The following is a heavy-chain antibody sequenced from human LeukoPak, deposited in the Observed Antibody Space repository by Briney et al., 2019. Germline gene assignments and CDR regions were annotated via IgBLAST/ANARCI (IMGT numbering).Heavy chain of an antibody. CDR1: GYTFTSYY. CDR3: ARAGLLWFGELYRPYDY. V-gene: IGHV1-46*01. Sequence: ASVKVSCKASGYTFTSYYMHWVRQAPGQGLEWMGIINPSGGSTSYAQEFQGRVTMTRDTSTSTVYMELSSLRSEDTAVYYCARAGLLWFGELYRPYDYWGQGTLVTVSS. CDR2: INPSGGST. D-gene: IGHD3-10*01. J-gene: IGHJ4*02.